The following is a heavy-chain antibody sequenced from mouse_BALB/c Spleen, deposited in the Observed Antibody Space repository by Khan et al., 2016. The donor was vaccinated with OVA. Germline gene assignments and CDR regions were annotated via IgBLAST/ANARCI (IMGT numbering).Heavy chain of an antibody. D-gene: IGHD1-1*01. V-gene: IGHV1S41*01. CDR1: GYTFTSYW. CDR3: ARENDYGRSCDAMDY. CDR2: IAPGSSNV. J-gene: IGHJ4*01. Sequence: DLVKPGASVKLSCKASGYTFTSYWINWIKQRPGQGLEWIGRIAPGSSNVYYNEMFRGKATLTVDTSSSTAYIQLDSLSSEGSAVYFCARENDYGRSCDAMDYWGQGTSVTVSS.